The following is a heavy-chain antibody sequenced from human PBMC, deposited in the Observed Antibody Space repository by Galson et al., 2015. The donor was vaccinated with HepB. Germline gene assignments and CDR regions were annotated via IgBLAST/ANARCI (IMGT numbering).Heavy chain of an antibody. CDR2: ISYDGSNK. CDR1: GFTFSSYA. Sequence: SLRLSCAASGFTFSSYAMHWVRQAPGKGLEWVAVISYDGSNKYYADSVKGRFTISRDNSKNTLYLQMNSLRAEDTAVYYCARVPEKIVGATAIFDYWGQGTLVTVSS. D-gene: IGHD1-26*01. V-gene: IGHV3-30-3*01. J-gene: IGHJ4*02. CDR3: ARVPEKIVGATAIFDY.